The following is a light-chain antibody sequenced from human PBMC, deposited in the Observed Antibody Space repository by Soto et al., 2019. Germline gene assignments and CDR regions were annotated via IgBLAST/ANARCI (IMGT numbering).Light chain of an antibody. CDR3: QQYGSSQWT. V-gene: IGKV3-20*01. Sequence: EIVLTQSPGTLSLSTGERATLSCRASRSVSSSYLAWYQQKPGQAPRLLIYGASSRATGIPDRFSGSGSGTDFTLTISRLEPEDFAVYYCQQYGSSQWTFGQGTKVDIK. J-gene: IGKJ1*01. CDR1: RSVSSSY. CDR2: GAS.